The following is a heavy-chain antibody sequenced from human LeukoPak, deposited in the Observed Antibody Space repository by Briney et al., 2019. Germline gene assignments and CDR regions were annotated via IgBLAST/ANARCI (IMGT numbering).Heavy chain of an antibody. J-gene: IGHJ4*02. CDR3: ARVRYYGSGSYPYNDY. CDR2: IYTSGST. CDR1: GGSFSGYY. V-gene: IGHV4-59*10. Sequence: SETLSLTCAVYGGSFSGYYWSWIRQPAGKGLEWIGRIYTSGSTNYNPSLKSRVTMSVDTSKNQFSLKLSSVTAADTAVYYCARVRYYGSGSYPYNDYWGQGTLVTVSS. D-gene: IGHD3-10*01.